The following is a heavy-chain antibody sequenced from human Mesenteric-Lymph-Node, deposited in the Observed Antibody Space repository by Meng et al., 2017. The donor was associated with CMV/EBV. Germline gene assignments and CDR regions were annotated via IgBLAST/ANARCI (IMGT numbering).Heavy chain of an antibody. CDR2: ISSSGVNT. Sequence: GESLKISCVASGFTFSNYEMNWVRQAPGKGLEWVSYISSSGVNTKYADSGKGRFSISRDNAKNSLFLQMNSLRAEDRAVYYCARDSGDRSVVPVEDSAFDIWGQGTLVTVSS. CDR1: GFTFSNYE. J-gene: IGHJ3*02. V-gene: IGHV3-48*03. CDR3: ARDSGDRSVVPVEDSAFDI. D-gene: IGHD2-15*01.